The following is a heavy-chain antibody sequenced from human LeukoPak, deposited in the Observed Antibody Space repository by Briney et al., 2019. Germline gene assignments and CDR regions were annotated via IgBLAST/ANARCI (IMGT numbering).Heavy chain of an antibody. CDR1: GFTFSSYW. CDR3: AKDRSPGWFDP. V-gene: IGHV3-74*01. CDR2: MNGDGSST. D-gene: IGHD6-13*01. Sequence: GGSLRLSCAASGFTFSSYWMHWVRQAPGKGLVWVARMNGDGSSTDYADSVKGRFTISRDYAKNTLYLQMNSLRVEDTAMYYCAKDRSPGWFDPWGQETLVTVSS. J-gene: IGHJ5*02.